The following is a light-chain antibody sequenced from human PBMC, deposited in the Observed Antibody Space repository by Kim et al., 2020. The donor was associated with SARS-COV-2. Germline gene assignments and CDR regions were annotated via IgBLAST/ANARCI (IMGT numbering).Light chain of an antibody. V-gene: IGKV3-11*01. J-gene: IGKJ3*01. Sequence: SSPGEVATLSCRASQSVSSYLAWYQQKPGQAPRLLIYDTFNRATGIPVRFSGSGSGTDFTLTISSLEPEDFAVYYCQQRSTWPITFGPGTKVDIK. CDR3: QQRSTWPIT. CDR2: DTF. CDR1: QSVSSY.